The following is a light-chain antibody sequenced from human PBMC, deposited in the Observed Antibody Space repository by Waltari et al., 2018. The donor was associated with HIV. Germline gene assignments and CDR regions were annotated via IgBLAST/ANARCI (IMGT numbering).Light chain of an antibody. CDR1: QDVSSW. CDR3: QQANSFPIT. Sequence: DIQMTQSPSALSASVGDEVTITCRASQDVSSWVAWYQQKPGKAPKLLIYAASSLQSGVPSRFSGDGSGTDFSLTIRGLQPEDFATYYCQQANSFPITFGQGTRLEI. V-gene: IGKV1-12*01. J-gene: IGKJ5*01. CDR2: AAS.